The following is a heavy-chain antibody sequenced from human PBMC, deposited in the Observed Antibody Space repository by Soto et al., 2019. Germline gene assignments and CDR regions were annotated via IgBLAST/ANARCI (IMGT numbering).Heavy chain of an antibody. V-gene: IGHV2-5*02. CDR3: AHRLAGYRAPLSWAYFDW. Sequence: TLKESGPSLVKPTETLTLTCSFSGFSLTTNGVGVGWIRQPPGKALEGLELIYWANDRYYIPALKTRLTITKDTSRSQVVLTLANVDPIDTATYFCAHRLAGYRAPLSWAYFDWWGKGTLVTVSS. CDR2: IYWANDR. CDR1: GFSLTTNGVG. D-gene: IGHD6-13*01. J-gene: IGHJ4*02.